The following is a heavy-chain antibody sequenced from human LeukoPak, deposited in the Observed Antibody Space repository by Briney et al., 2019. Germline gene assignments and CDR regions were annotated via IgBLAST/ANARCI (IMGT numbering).Heavy chain of an antibody. V-gene: IGHV4-59*01. Sequence: PSETLSLTCTVSGGSISPNYWSWLRQPPGKGLEWIGYIHYTGTTRYNPSLNGRVTISVDTSKNQFSLKLRSVTATDTAVYYCAGGAGWYGSWGQGTLVAVSS. CDR3: AGGAGWYGS. CDR2: IHYTGTT. J-gene: IGHJ5*01. CDR1: GGSISPNY.